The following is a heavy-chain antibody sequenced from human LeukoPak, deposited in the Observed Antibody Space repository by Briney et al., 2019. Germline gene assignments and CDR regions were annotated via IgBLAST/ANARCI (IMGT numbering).Heavy chain of an antibody. V-gene: IGHV4-39*07. CDR2: IYYSGST. CDR1: GGSISSSSYY. Sequence: PSETLSLTCTVSGGSISSSSYYWGWIRQPPGKGLEWIGSIYYSGSTYYNPSLKSRVTISVDTSKNQFSLKLSSVTAADTAVYYCARRSLYVWGSYKEIDYWGQGTLVTVSS. D-gene: IGHD3-16*01. J-gene: IGHJ4*02. CDR3: ARRSLYVWGSYKEIDY.